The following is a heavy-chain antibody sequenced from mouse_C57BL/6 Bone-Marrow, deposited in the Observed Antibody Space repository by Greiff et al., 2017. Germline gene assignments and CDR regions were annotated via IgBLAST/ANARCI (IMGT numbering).Heavy chain of an antibody. D-gene: IGHD2-2*01. Sequence: QVQLQQSGAELARPGASVKLSCKASGYTFTSYGISWVKQSTGQGLEWIGEIYPRSGNTYYNEKVKGKATLTADKSSSTAYMELRSLTSEDSEVYICAILLLLRPEDCDYWGQGTTLTVSA. CDR2: IYPRSGNT. CDR3: AILLLLRPEDCDY. V-gene: IGHV1-81*01. J-gene: IGHJ2*01. CDR1: GYTFTSYG.